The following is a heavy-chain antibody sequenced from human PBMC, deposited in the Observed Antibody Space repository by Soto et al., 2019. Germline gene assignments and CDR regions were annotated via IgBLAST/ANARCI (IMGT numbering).Heavy chain of an antibody. Sequence: EVQLLESGGGLVQSGGSLRLSCAASGFTFSSYWMFWVRQAPGKGLVWVSRISIDGRSTNYADSVKGRFTISRDNAKNTLYLQMNSLRAEDTAVYYCARAPYQLWYGMDVCGPATTVTVSS. D-gene: IGHD2-2*01. CDR2: ISIDGRST. J-gene: IGHJ6*02. CDR3: ARAPYQLWYGMDV. CDR1: GFTFSSYW. V-gene: IGHV3-74*01.